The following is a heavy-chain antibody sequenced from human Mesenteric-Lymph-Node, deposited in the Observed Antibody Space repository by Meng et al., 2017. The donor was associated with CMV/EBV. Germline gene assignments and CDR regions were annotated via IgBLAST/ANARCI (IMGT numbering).Heavy chain of an antibody. CDR2: IHYSGST. D-gene: IGHD5-18*01. V-gene: IGHV4-61*01. J-gene: IGHJ6*02. CDR3: ARLAAMVTRGMDV. CDR1: GGSVSSTNYF. Sequence: SETLSLTCSVSGGSVSSTNYFWSWVRQPPGRGLEWIGYIHYSGSTNYNPSLKSRVTISIDTSRNQFSLKLSSVTAADTAVYYCARLAAMVTRGMDVWGQGTTVTVSS.